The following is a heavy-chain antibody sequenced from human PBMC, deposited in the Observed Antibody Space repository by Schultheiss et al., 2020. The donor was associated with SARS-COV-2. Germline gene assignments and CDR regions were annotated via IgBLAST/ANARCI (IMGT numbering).Heavy chain of an antibody. J-gene: IGHJ4*02. V-gene: IGHV3-20*04. CDR1: GFTFSNAW. CDR2: ISWDGGST. Sequence: GGSLRLSCAASGFTFSNAWISWVRQAPGKGLEWVSLISWDGGSTNYADPVAGRFTISRDNAEKSLYLQMNRLTVDDTAVYYCARSGSGGWLNPLHSWGQGVLVTVSS. CDR3: ARSGSGGWLNPLHS. D-gene: IGHD6-19*01.